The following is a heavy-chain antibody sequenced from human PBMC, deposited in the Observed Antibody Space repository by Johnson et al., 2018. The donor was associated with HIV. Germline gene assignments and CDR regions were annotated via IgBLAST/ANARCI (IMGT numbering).Heavy chain of an antibody. CDR3: TRVVVITQEK. J-gene: IGHJ3*01. CDR2: IKSKTDGGTT. Sequence: MQLVESGGGLVKPGGSLRLSCAASGFTFSNAWMSWVRQAPGKGLEWVGRIKSKTDGGTTDYAAPVKGRFSISRDDSKNTLYLQMNNLKTEDTALYYCTRVVVITQEKWGQGTMVTVSS. CDR1: GFTFSNAW. D-gene: IGHD3-22*01. V-gene: IGHV3-15*01.